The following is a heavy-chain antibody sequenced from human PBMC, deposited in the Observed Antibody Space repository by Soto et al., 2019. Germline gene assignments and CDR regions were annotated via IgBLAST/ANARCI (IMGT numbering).Heavy chain of an antibody. D-gene: IGHD3-3*01. CDR1: GGTFSSYA. CDR3: ARGFPLWFDP. V-gene: IGHV1-69*13. Sequence: GASVKVSCKASGGTFSSYAISWVRQAPGQGLEWMGGIIPIFGTANYAQKFRGRVTITADESTSTAYMELSSLRSEDTAVYYCARGFPLWFDPWGQGTLVTVSS. CDR2: IIPIFGTA. J-gene: IGHJ5*02.